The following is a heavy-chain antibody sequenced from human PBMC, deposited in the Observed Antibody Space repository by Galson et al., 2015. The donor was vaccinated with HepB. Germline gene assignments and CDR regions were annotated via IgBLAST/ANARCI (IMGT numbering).Heavy chain of an antibody. CDR2: ISGSGDRT. CDR1: GFTFSSYA. Sequence: SLRLSCAAPGFTFSSYAMDWVRQAPGKGLEWVSTISGSGDRTYYTDSVKGRFTTSRDNSENTLYLQMNGLRAEDTAVYYCTKRPRGSGSYYGEFDSWGQGTLVTVSS. J-gene: IGHJ4*02. D-gene: IGHD1-26*01. CDR3: TKRPRGSGSYYGEFDS. V-gene: IGHV3-23*01.